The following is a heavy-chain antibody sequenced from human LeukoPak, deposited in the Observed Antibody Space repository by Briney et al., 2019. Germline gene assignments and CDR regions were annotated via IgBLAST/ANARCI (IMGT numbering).Heavy chain of an antibody. CDR3: AHLTVPYYYDSSGSPFDY. D-gene: IGHD3-22*01. CDR2: IYWNDDK. J-gene: IGHJ4*02. CDR1: GFSLSTSGVG. V-gene: IGHV2-5*01. Sequence: SGPTLVNPTQTLTLTCTFSGFSLSTSGVGVGWIRQPPGKALEWLALIYWNDDKRYSPSLKSRLTITKDTSKNQVVLTMTNMDPVDTATYYCAHLTVPYYYDSSGSPFDYWGQGTLVTVSS.